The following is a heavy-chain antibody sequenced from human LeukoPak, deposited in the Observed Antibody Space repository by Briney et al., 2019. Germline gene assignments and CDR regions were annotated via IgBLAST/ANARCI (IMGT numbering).Heavy chain of an antibody. V-gene: IGHV4-39*02. CDR3: AREFTAMVIDY. Sequence: SETLSLTCTVSGGSISSSSYYWGWIRQPPGKGLEWIGSIYYSGSTYYNPSLKSRVTISVDTSKNQFSLKLSSVTAADTAVYYCAREFTAMVIDYWGQGALVTVSS. D-gene: IGHD5-18*01. CDR1: GGSISSSSYY. J-gene: IGHJ4*02. CDR2: IYYSGST.